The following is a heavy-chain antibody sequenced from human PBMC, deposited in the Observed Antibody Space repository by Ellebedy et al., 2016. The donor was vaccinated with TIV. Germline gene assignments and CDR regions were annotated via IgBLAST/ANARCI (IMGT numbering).Heavy chain of an antibody. V-gene: IGHV3-43*02. CDR3: AKNAIAASLFNWFDP. J-gene: IGHJ5*02. CDR2: ISGDGGST. Sequence: GESLKISCAASGFTVSSNYMSWVRQAPGKVLEWVSLISGDGGSTYYADSVKGRFTISRDNSKNSLYLQMNSLRTEDTALYYCAKNAIAASLFNWFDPWGQGTLVTVSS. D-gene: IGHD6-6*01. CDR1: GFTVSSNY.